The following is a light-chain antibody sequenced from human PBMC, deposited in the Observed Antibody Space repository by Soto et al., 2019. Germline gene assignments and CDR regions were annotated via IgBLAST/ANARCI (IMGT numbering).Light chain of an antibody. CDR2: LNSDGSH. CDR3: QTWGTGVVV. V-gene: IGLV4-69*01. J-gene: IGLJ2*01. Sequence: QPVLTQSPSASASLGASVKLTCTLSSGHSSYAIAWHQQQPEKGPQYLMKLNSDGSHSKGDGIPDRFSGSSSGAERYLTISSLQSEDEADYYCQTWGTGVVVXGGGTKLTVL. CDR1: SGHSSYA.